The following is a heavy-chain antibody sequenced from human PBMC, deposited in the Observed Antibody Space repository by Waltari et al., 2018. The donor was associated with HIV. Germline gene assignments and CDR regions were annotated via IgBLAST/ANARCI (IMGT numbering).Heavy chain of an antibody. CDR2: INPNSGGT. CDR1: GYTFTGYY. Sequence: QVQLVQSGAEVKKPGASVKVSCKASGYTFTGYYLQWVRQAPGQGLEWMGRINPNSGGTNYAQKFRGRVTMTRDTSISTAYMELSRLRSDDTAVYYCARGRPESIVIIPVATFDYWGQGTLVTVSS. J-gene: IGHJ4*02. CDR3: ARGRPESIVIIPVATFDY. V-gene: IGHV1-2*06. D-gene: IGHD2-2*01.